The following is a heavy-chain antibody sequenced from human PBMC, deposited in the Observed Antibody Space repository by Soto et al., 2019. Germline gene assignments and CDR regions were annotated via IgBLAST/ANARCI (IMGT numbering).Heavy chain of an antibody. CDR1: GFTFSSYS. Sequence: EVQLVESGGGLVQPGGSLRLSCAASGFTFSSYSLNWVRQAPGKGLEWVSYISTRSSTIYYADSVKGRFTISRDNAKNSLYLQMNSLRAEDTAVYYCAREGGYSYGYHYWGQGTLVTVSS. V-gene: IGHV3-48*01. D-gene: IGHD5-18*01. CDR2: ISTRSSTI. CDR3: AREGGYSYGYHY. J-gene: IGHJ4*02.